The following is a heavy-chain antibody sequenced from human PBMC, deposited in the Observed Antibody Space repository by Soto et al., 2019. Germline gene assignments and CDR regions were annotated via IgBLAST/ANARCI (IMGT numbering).Heavy chain of an antibody. V-gene: IGHV5-51*01. CDR1: GYSFTSYW. D-gene: IGHD2-15*01. CDR2: IYPGDSDT. J-gene: IGHJ3*02. Sequence: GESLKISCKGSGYSFTSYWIGWVRQMPGKGLEWMGIIYPGDSDTRYSPSFQGQVTISADKSISTAYLQWSSLKASDTAMYYCARHKTPYCSGGSCYLDYAFDIWGQGTMVTVPS. CDR3: ARHKTPYCSGGSCYLDYAFDI.